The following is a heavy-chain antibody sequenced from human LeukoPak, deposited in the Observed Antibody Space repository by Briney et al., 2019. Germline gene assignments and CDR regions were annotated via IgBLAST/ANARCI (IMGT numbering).Heavy chain of an antibody. CDR1: GFTFSSYA. Sequence: GGSLRLSCAASGFTFSSYAMSWVRQAPGKGLEWVSAISGSGGSTYYADSVKGRFTISRYNSKNTLYLQMNSLRAEDTAVYYCAKDQRVYYYDSSGYEVDYWGQGTLVTVSS. D-gene: IGHD3-22*01. CDR3: AKDQRVYYYDSSGYEVDY. V-gene: IGHV3-23*01. CDR2: ISGSGGST. J-gene: IGHJ4*02.